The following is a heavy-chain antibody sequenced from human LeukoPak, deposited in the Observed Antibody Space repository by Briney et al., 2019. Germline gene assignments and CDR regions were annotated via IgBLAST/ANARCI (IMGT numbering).Heavy chain of an antibody. J-gene: IGHJ6*02. CDR1: GFTFSSYE. D-gene: IGHD2-21*01. V-gene: IGHV3-48*03. Sequence: GGSLRLSCAASGFTFSSYEMNWVRQAPGKGLEWVSYISSSGSTIYYADSVKGRFTISRDNAKNSLYLQMNSLRAEDTAVYYCAREGIHYYYGMDVWGQGTTVTVSS. CDR3: AREGIHYYYGMDV. CDR2: ISSSGSTI.